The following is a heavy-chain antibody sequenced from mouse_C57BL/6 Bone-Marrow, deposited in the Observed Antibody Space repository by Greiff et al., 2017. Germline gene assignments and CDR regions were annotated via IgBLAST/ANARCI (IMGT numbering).Heavy chain of an antibody. CDR2: ISSGGDYI. D-gene: IGHD2-4*01. Sequence: EVHLVESGEGLVKPGGSLKLSCAASGFTFSSYAMSWVRQTPEKRLEWVAYISSGGDYIYYADTVKGRFTISRDNARNTLYLQMSSLKSEDTAMYYCTRDRRYDYDDYWYFDVWGTGTTVTVSS. CDR3: TRDRRYDYDDYWYFDV. J-gene: IGHJ1*03. CDR1: GFTFSSYA. V-gene: IGHV5-9-1*02.